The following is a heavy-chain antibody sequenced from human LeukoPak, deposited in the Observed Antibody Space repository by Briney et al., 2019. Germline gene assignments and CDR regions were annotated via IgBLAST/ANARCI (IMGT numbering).Heavy chain of an antibody. CDR2: ISAYNGNT. Sequence: ASVKVSCKASGYTFTSYGISWVRQAPGQGLEWMGWISAYNGNTNYAQKFQGRVSMTRDTSISTAYMELSRLRSDDTAVYYCARDRGLVVTPYYYYYMDVWGKGTTVTISS. J-gene: IGHJ6*03. CDR1: GYTFTSYG. CDR3: ARDRGLVVTPYYYYYMDV. V-gene: IGHV1-18*01. D-gene: IGHD4-23*01.